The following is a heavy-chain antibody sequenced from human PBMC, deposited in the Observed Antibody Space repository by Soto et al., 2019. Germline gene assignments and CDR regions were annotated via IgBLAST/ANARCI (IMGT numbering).Heavy chain of an antibody. J-gene: IGHJ4*02. CDR2: IRGSGDST. CDR3: AKDQTSNSCYDH. CDR1: GFTFSNYA. V-gene: IGHV3-23*01. D-gene: IGHD2-2*01. Sequence: EVQLLESGGGLVQPGGSLRLSCAASGFTFSNYAMRWVRQAPGKGLEWVSGIRGSGDSTYYADSVKGRFTISRDNSKNSLYLQMNSLRVEDTAVYYCAKDQTSNSCYDHWGRGTLVTVSS.